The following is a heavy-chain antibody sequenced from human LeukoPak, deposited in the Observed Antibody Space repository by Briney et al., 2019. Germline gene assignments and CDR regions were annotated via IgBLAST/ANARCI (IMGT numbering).Heavy chain of an antibody. CDR2: INPSGGST. CDR1: GYTFTSYY. CDR3: ARDVQLLTYGMDV. D-gene: IGHD2-2*01. V-gene: IGHV1-46*01. J-gene: IGHJ6*02. Sequence: ASVKVSCKASGYTFTSYYMHWVRQAPGQGLEWMGIINPSGGSTSYAQKFQGRVTITADKSTSTAYMELSSLRSEDTAVYYCARDVQLLTYGMDVWGQGTTVTVSS.